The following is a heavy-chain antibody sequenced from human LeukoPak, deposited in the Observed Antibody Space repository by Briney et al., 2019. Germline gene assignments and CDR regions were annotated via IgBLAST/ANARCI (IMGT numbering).Heavy chain of an antibody. CDR3: ARADGDGYNIPDY. CDR1: GGSIRSSSYY. CDR2: IYYSGST. V-gene: IGHV4-39*07. J-gene: IGHJ4*02. Sequence: SETLSLTCTVSGGSIRSSSYYWGWIPQPPGKGLEWIGSIYYSGSTYYNASLKSRGTISVDTSKNQFSLKLSSVTAADTAVYYCARADGDGYNIPDYWGQGTLVTVSS. D-gene: IGHD5-24*01.